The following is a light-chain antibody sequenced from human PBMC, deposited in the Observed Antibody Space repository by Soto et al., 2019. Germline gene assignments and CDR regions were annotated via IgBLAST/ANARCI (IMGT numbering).Light chain of an antibody. Sequence: EMVVTQSPATLSVSPGERATLSCRASQDVSSNLAWYQQKPGQAPSLLIYGASTRATGIPARFSGSGSGTEFTLTISSLQPGDFATYYCQHYNNYPWTFGQGTKVDIK. J-gene: IGKJ1*01. CDR2: GAS. CDR1: QDVSSN. V-gene: IGKV3-15*01. CDR3: QHYNNYPWT.